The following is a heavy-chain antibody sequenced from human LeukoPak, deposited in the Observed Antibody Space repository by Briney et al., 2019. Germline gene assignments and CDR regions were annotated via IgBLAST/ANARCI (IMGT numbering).Heavy chain of an antibody. Sequence: GASVKVSCKASGGTFSSYAISWVRQAPGQGLEWMGGIIPIFGTANYAQKFQGRVTITADESTSTAYMELSSLRSEDTAVYYCAREFGGSGYPFDYWGQGTLVTVSS. J-gene: IGHJ4*02. CDR2: IIPIFGTA. CDR1: GGTFSSYA. V-gene: IGHV1-69*13. D-gene: IGHD3-22*01. CDR3: AREFGGSGYPFDY.